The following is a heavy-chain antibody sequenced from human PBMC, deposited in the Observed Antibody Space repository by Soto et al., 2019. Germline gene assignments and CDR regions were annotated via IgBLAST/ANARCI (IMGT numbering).Heavy chain of an antibody. D-gene: IGHD1-26*01. CDR2: VIPILGQA. CDR3: ARVGGVGAPPGADY. CDR1: GGIFSSYA. Sequence: AASVKVSCKASGGIFSSYAISWLRQAPGQGLEWMGAVIPILGQAYYAQNFQDRVTITADESTRTAYMDLISLRSDDTAVYFCARVGGVGAPPGADYWGQGTLVTV. J-gene: IGHJ4*02. V-gene: IGHV1-69*13.